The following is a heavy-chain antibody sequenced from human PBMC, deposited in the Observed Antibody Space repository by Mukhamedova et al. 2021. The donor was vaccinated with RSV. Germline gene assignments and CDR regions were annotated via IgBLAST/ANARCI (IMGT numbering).Heavy chain of an antibody. CDR2: ISSSSSYI. V-gene: IGHV3-21*01. CDR3: AAWIEYSYGSDAFDI. Sequence: VSSISSSSSYIYYADSVKGRFTISRDNAKNSLYLQMNSLRAEDTAVYYCAAWIEYSYGSDAFDIWGQGTMVTVSS. J-gene: IGHJ3*02. D-gene: IGHD5-18*01.